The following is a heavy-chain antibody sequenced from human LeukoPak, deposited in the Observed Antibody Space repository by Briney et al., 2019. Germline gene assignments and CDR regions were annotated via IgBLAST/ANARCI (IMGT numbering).Heavy chain of an antibody. CDR1: GGSITSGNW. J-gene: IGHJ6*03. V-gene: IGHV4-4*02. CDR2: IHHGGTT. CDR3: AKKDYYYMDV. Sequence: PSETLSLTCAVSGGSITSGNWWTWVRQSPGEGLEWIGEIHHGGTTNYNPSLKSRVTISVDKSKNQFSLKLNSVTAADTAVYYCAKKDYYYMDVWGKGTTVTVSS.